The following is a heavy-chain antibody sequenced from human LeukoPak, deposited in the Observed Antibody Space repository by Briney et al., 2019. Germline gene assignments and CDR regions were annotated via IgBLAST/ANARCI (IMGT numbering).Heavy chain of an antibody. Sequence: GGSLRLSCAASGFTVSSSYMSWARQGPGKGLEWVSYVSSSSSRIYYADSVKGRFIVSRDNAKNSLFLQINSLSDEDTAVYYCARDKYCSDTNCYGTSFEYWGQGTLVTVSS. D-gene: IGHD2-2*01. CDR2: VSSSSSRI. CDR1: GFTVSSSY. J-gene: IGHJ4*02. CDR3: ARDKYCSDTNCYGTSFEY. V-gene: IGHV3-48*02.